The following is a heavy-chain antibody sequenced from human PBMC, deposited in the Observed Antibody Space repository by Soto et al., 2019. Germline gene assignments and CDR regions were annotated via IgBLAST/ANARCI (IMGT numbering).Heavy chain of an antibody. CDR3: ARSVTTGAFDI. CDR2: INPSGGST. Sequence: ASVKVSCKASGYTFTSYAMHWVRQAPGQGLEWMGIINPSGGSTSYAQKFQGRVTMTRDTSTSTVYMELSSLRSEDTAVYYCARSVTTGAFDIWGQGTMVTVSS. D-gene: IGHD4-17*01. CDR1: GYTFTSYA. V-gene: IGHV1-46*01. J-gene: IGHJ3*02.